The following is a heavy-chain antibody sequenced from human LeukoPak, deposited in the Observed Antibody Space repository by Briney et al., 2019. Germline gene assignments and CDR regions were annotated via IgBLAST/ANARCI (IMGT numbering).Heavy chain of an antibody. D-gene: IGHD1-26*01. CDR2: ISYDGSNK. CDR1: GFTFSSYG. Sequence: PGRSLRLSCAASGFTFSSYGMHWVRQAPGKGLEWVAVISYDGSNKYYADSVKGRFTISRDNSKNTLYLQMNSLRAEDTAVYYCAKDSGSYGYYYGMDVWGQGTTVTVSS. V-gene: IGHV3-30*18. J-gene: IGHJ6*02. CDR3: AKDSGSYGYYYGMDV.